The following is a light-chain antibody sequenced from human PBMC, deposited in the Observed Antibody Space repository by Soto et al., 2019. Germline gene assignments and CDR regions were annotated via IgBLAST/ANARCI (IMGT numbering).Light chain of an antibody. V-gene: IGKV1-39*01. J-gene: IGKJ2*01. CDR1: QRVTTY. CDR2: TAS. CDR3: QQSYSTPYT. Sequence: GDRVTITCRASQRVTTYLNWYQQKPGKAPKLLISTASTLQRGVPSRFSGSGSVTDFTLTITTLQPGDFATDFCQQSYSTPYTFGQGTKLEIK.